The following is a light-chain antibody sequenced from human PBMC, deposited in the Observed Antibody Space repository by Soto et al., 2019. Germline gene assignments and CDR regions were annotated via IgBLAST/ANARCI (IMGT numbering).Light chain of an antibody. V-gene: IGKV1-9*01. CDR2: AAS. CDR3: QQLSGYPWT. CDR1: QGIDNY. J-gene: IGKJ1*01. Sequence: IQLTQSPSSLSASVGDRVTITCRASQGIDNYLAWYQQKPGTAPKLLIYAASTLQSGVPSGFSGRGSGTDFTLTISSLQPENFATYSCQQLSGYPWTFGQGTKVDIK.